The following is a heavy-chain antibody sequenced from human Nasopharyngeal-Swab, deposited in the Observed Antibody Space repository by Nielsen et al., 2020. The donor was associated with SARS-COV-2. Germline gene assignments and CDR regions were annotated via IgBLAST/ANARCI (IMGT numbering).Heavy chain of an antibody. CDR3: ARGDRYGGNALDAFDI. D-gene: IGHD4-23*01. CDR1: GFTFSSYG. Sequence: GGSLRLSCAASGFTFSSYGMHWVRQAPGKGLEWVAVIWYDGSNKYYADSVKGRFTISRDNSKNTLYLQMNSLRAEDTAAYYCARGDRYGGNALDAFDIWGQGTMVTVSS. J-gene: IGHJ3*02. CDR2: IWYDGSNK. V-gene: IGHV3-33*01.